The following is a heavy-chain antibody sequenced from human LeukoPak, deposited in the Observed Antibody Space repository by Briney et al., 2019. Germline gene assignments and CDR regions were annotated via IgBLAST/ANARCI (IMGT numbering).Heavy chain of an antibody. J-gene: IGHJ4*02. CDR2: INGDGSAT. CDR3: ARGGGYSYDYVDY. V-gene: IGHV3-74*01. Sequence: GGSLRLSCAASGFTFSSYWMHWVRQAPGKGLVWVSRINGDGSATTYADSVKGRFTISRDNAKNTVYLQMDSLRAEDTAVYYCARGGGYSYDYVDYWGQGTLDTVSS. CDR1: GFTFSSYW. D-gene: IGHD5-18*01.